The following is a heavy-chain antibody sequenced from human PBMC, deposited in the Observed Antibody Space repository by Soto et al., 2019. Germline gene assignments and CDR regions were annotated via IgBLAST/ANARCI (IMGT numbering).Heavy chain of an antibody. CDR3: AKDKELDNWSIFDY. CDR2: ISWDGGST. CDR1: GFTFDDYT. J-gene: IGHJ4*02. D-gene: IGHD1-20*01. Sequence: EVQLVESGGVVVQPGGSLRLSCAASGFTFDDYTMHWVRQAPGKGLEWVSLISWDGGSTYYADSVKGRFTISRDNSKNSLYLQMNSLRTEDTALYYCAKDKELDNWSIFDYWGQGTLVTVSS. V-gene: IGHV3-43*01.